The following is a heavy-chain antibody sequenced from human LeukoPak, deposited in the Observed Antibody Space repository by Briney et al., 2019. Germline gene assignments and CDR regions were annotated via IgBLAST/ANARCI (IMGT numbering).Heavy chain of an antibody. V-gene: IGHV4-61*02. Sequence: SQTLSLTCTVSGGSISSGSYYWRWIRQPAGKGLEWIGRIYTSGSTNYNPSLKSRVTISVDTSKNQFSLKLSSVTAADTAVYYCARVSGSYYAEIDYWGQGTLVTVSS. D-gene: IGHD1-26*01. CDR1: GGSISSGSYY. CDR2: IYTSGST. CDR3: ARVSGSYYAEIDY. J-gene: IGHJ4*02.